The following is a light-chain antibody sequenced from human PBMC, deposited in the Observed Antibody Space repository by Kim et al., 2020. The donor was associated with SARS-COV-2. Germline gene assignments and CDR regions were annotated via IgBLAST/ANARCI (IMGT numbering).Light chain of an antibody. CDR2: YDS. J-gene: IGLJ2*01. CDR1: NIGRKS. Sequence: SYELTQPPSVSVAPGKTARVTCGGNNIGRKSVHWYQQKPGQAPVVVISYDSARPSGIPERFSGSNSGNTATLTISRVEARDEADYYCQVWDASRDHVVFG. V-gene: IGLV3-21*04. CDR3: QVWDASRDHVV.